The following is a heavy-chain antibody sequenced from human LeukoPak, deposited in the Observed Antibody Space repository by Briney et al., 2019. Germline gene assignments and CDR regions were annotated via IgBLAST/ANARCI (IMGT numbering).Heavy chain of an antibody. CDR2: IYKIATT. CDR3: VIGVGWQPDY. J-gene: IGHJ4*02. V-gene: IGHV4-59*02. CDR1: GDSVTGYF. D-gene: IGHD2-15*01. Sequence: SETLSLTCTVFGDSVTGYFLNWVRQPPGKGLEWIAHIYKIATTTYNPSLQSRLTISADTSKNQFSLQLRSVTAADTAVYYCVIGVGWQPDYWGQGALVTVSS.